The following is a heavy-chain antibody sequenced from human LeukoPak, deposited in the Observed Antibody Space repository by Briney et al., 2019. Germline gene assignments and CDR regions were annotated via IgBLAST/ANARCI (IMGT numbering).Heavy chain of an antibody. CDR2: IFYSGRT. V-gene: IGHV4-59*01. CDR3: ARGQKYIYGYTVTELGSRYFDY. CDR1: GGSISSYY. J-gene: IGHJ4*02. Sequence: SETLSLTCSVSGGSISSYYWSWIRQPPGKGLEWIGYIFYSGRTSYNPSLKSRVTISVDTSKNHFSLTLSSVTAADTAVYYCARGQKYIYGYTVTELGSRYFDYWGQGTLVTVSS. D-gene: IGHD5-18*01.